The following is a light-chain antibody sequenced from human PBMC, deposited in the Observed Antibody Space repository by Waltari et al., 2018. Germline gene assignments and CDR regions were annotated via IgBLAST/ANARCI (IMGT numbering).Light chain of an antibody. V-gene: IGKV3-15*01. J-gene: IGKJ1*01. CDR1: QSVSSN. CDR2: GAS. Sequence: EIVMTQSPATLSVSPGERATLSCRASQSVSSNLAWYQQKPGQAPWLLIYGASTRATGFPARCSGSGSGTEFTLTISSMQSEDFAFYYCQQYNNWPRTFGQGTKVEIK. CDR3: QQYNNWPRT.